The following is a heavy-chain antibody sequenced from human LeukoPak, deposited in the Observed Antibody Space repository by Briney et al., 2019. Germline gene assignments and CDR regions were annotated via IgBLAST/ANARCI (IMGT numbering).Heavy chain of an antibody. D-gene: IGHD3-10*01. CDR2: ISAYNGNT. V-gene: IGHV1-18*01. CDR1: GYTFTSYG. J-gene: IGHJ3*02. Sequence: ASVKVSCKASGYTFTSYGISWVRQAPGQGLEWMGWISAYNGNTNYAQKFQGRVTITTDESTSTAYMELSSLRSEDTAVYYCARDSGSDAFDIWGQGTMVTVSS. CDR3: ARDSGSDAFDI.